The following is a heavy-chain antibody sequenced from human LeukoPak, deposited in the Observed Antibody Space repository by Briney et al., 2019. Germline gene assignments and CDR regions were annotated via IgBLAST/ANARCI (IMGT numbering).Heavy chain of an antibody. D-gene: IGHD3-22*01. J-gene: IGHJ5*02. Sequence: GGSLRPSCAASGFTFSSYWMSWVRQAPGKGLEWLANIKQDGSEKYYVDSVKVRFTISRDNAKNSLYLQMNSLRAEDTAVYYCARDWDSSGYYYGNWFDPWGQGTLVTVSS. V-gene: IGHV3-7*01. CDR3: ARDWDSSGYYYGNWFDP. CDR1: GFTFSSYW. CDR2: IKQDGSEK.